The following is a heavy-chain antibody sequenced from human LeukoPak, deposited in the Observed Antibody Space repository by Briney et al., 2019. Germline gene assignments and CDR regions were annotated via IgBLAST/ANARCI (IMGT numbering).Heavy chain of an antibody. CDR3: ARDYGVGATKYFDY. J-gene: IGHJ4*02. V-gene: IGHV3-30*04. Sequence: PGGSLRLFCAASGFTFSSYAMHWVRQAPGKGLEWVAVISYDGSNKYYADSVKGRFTISRDNSKNTLYLQMNSLRAEDTAVYYCARDYGVGATKYFDYWGQGTLVTVSS. CDR2: ISYDGSNK. D-gene: IGHD1-26*01. CDR1: GFTFSSYA.